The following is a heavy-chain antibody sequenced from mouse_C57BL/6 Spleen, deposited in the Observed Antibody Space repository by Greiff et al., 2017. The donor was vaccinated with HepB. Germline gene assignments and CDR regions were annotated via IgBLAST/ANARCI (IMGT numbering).Heavy chain of an antibody. CDR2: IDPSDSYT. Sequence: QVQLQQPGAELVKPGASVKLSCKASGYTFTSYWMQWVKQRPGQGLEWIGEIDPSDSYTNYNQKFKGKATLTVDTSSSTAYMQLSSLTSEDSAVYYCARRDSSGLFADWGQGTLVTVSA. CDR3: ARRDSSGLFAD. D-gene: IGHD3-2*02. CDR1: GYTFTSYW. J-gene: IGHJ3*01. V-gene: IGHV1-50*01.